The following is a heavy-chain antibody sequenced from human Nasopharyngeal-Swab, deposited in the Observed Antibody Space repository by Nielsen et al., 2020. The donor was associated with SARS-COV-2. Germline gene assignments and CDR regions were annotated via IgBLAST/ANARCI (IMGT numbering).Heavy chain of an antibody. CDR2: IPYDGRNK. CDR3: ATSPDNWKGYYYGMDV. V-gene: IGHV3-30*02. Sequence: GESLKISCAASGFSFSNYGIHWVRQAPGKGLEWVAFIPYDGRNKYCEDSVRGRFSISRDNSKNTLYLQMDSLRSEDTAVYYCATSPDNWKGYYYGMDVWGQGTTVTVSS. CDR1: GFSFSNYG. D-gene: IGHD1-20*01. J-gene: IGHJ6*02.